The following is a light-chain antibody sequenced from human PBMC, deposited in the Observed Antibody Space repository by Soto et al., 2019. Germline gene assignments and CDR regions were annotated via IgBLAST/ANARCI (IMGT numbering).Light chain of an antibody. CDR1: SSNIGAGYD. CDR3: QSYDSSLSGHV. J-gene: IGLJ1*01. CDR2: GNS. V-gene: IGLV1-40*01. Sequence: QSVLTQPPSVSGAPGQRVTISSTGSSSNIGAGYDVHWYQQLPGTAPKLLIYGNSNRPSGVPDRFSGSKSGTSASLAITGLQAEDEADYYCQSYDSSLSGHVFGTGTKVTVL.